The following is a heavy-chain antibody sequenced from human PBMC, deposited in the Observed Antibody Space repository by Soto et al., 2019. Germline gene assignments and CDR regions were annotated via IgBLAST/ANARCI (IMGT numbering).Heavy chain of an antibody. CDR1: GFTFTDSA. CDR2: IVVGSGNT. CDR3: AAGRTGGSYYGMDV. V-gene: IGHV1-58*01. J-gene: IGHJ6*02. Sequence: SVKVSCKVSGFTFTDSAVQWVRQARGQGLEWIGWIVVGSGNTNYAQKFQERVTITRDMSTSTAYMELSSLRSEDTAVYYCAAGRTGGSYYGMDVWGQGTTVTVFS. D-gene: IGHD2-2*01.